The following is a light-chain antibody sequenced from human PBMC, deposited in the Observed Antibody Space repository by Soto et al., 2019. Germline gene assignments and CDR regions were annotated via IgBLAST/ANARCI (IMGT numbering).Light chain of an antibody. Sequence: IVMTQSPATLSVSPGERATLYCRASQSVSSNLAWYQQKPGQAPRLLIYGASTRATGIPARFSGSGSGTEFTLTISSLQSEDFAVYYCQQYNNWPLTFGGGTKVDIK. CDR3: QQYNNWPLT. V-gene: IGKV3-15*01. CDR2: GAS. CDR1: QSVSSN. J-gene: IGKJ4*01.